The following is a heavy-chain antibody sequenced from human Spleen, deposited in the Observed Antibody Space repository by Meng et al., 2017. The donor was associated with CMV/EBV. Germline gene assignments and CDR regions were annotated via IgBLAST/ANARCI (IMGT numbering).Heavy chain of an antibody. Sequence: GESLKISCAASGFIFSDHYMDWVRQAPGKGLEWVARIRNKASSYTTEYAASVRGRFTISRDDSNLLYLQMNSLKTEDTAVYYCARVVSGSYYTFDYWGQGTLVTVSS. CDR3: ARVVSGSYYTFDY. V-gene: IGHV3-72*01. CDR1: GFIFSDHY. D-gene: IGHD3-10*01. J-gene: IGHJ4*02. CDR2: IRNKASSYTT.